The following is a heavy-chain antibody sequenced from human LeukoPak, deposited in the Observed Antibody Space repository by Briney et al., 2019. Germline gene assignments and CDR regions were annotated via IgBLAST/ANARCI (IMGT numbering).Heavy chain of an antibody. J-gene: IGHJ4*02. CDR3: TTIGSSWGVDY. Sequence: GSLRLSCEGSGFTFSAAWMTWVRQAPVKGLEWVGRIKSKTNGGTIDYAAPVKGRFTISRDDSRNTLYLQMNSLKTEDTAVYYCTTIGSSWGVDYWGQGTRVTVSS. CDR2: IKSKTNGGTI. V-gene: IGHV3-15*01. D-gene: IGHD6-13*01. CDR1: GFTFSAAW.